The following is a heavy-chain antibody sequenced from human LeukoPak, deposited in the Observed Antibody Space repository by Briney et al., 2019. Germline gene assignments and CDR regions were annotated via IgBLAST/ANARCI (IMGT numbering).Heavy chain of an antibody. J-gene: IGHJ3*02. D-gene: IGHD2-8*01. V-gene: IGHV3-74*01. CDR1: GFTFSRYW. CDR2: INSDGSST. Sequence: SGGSLRLSCAASGFTFSRYWMHWVRHAPGKGLVWVSRINSDGSSTSYADSVKGRLTISRDNAKNTLYLQVNSLTAEDTAMYYCARDTNHAFDIWGQGTMVTVSS. CDR3: ARDTNHAFDI.